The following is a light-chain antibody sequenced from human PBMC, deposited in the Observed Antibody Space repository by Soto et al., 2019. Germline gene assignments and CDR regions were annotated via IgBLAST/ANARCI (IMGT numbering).Light chain of an antibody. CDR1: QNIGAN. CDR2: GAS. CDR3: QHYDSWPFT. Sequence: EIVMTQSPATLSVSPGDTATLSCRASQNIGANLAWYQQKPGQAPRLLIYGASIRATAFPARFSGTGSATDFTLTITSLRSEDFAVYYCQHYDSWPFTFGPGSRVDI. J-gene: IGKJ3*01. V-gene: IGKV3-15*01.